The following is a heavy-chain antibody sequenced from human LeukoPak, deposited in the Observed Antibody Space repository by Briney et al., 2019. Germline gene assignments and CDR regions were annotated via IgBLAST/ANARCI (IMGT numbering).Heavy chain of an antibody. Sequence: ASVKVSCKASGYTFTGYYMHWVRQAPGQGLEWMGWINPNSGGTNYAQKFQGRVTMTRDTSISTAYMELSRLRSDDTAVYYCARGSYCSGGSCYHWFDPWGQGTLVTVSS. D-gene: IGHD2-15*01. CDR1: GYTFTGYY. CDR3: ARGSYCSGGSCYHWFDP. J-gene: IGHJ5*02. CDR2: INPNSGGT. V-gene: IGHV1-2*02.